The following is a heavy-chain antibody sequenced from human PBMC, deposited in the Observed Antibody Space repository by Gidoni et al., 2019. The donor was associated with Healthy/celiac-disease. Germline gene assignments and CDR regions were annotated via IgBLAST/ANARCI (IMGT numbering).Heavy chain of an antibody. J-gene: IGHJ5*02. CDR1: GGSISSGGYY. V-gene: IGHV4-31*03. Sequence: QVQLQESGPGLVKPSQTLSLTCTVSGGSISSGGYYWSWIRQHPGKGLEWIGYIYYSGSTYYNPSLKSRVTISVDTSKNQFSLKLSSVTAADTAVYYCARYIAAAGIGGWWFDPWGQGTLVTVSS. CDR3: ARYIAAAGIGGWWFDP. CDR2: IYYSGST. D-gene: IGHD6-13*01.